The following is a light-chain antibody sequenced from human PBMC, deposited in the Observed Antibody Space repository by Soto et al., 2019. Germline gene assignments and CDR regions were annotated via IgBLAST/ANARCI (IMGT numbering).Light chain of an antibody. J-gene: IGLJ2*01. Sequence: QSALTQPASVSGSPGQSITISCTGTSDDIGANNYVSWYQHHPGKDPKILIYEAANRPSGISHRFSGSKSGNTASLTISGLQAEDEADYFCTSYTSASTLVFGGGTKLTVL. CDR3: TSYTSASTLV. CDR1: SDDIGANNY. V-gene: IGLV2-14*01. CDR2: EAA.